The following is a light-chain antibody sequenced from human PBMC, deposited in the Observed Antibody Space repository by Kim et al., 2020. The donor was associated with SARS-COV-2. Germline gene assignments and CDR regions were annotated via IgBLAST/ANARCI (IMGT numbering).Light chain of an antibody. CDR1: QSINDW. CDR2: KAT. Sequence: DIQMTQSPSTLSASVGDRVTITCRASQSINDWLAWYQQKPGKAPKLLIYKATHLEGGVPSRFSGSGSGTEFTLTVSSLQPDDFATYYCQQYNIFWTFGQGTKVEIK. V-gene: IGKV1-5*03. CDR3: QQYNIFWT. J-gene: IGKJ1*01.